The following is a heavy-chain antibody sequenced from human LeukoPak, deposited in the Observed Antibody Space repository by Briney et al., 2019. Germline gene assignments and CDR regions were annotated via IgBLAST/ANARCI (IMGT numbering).Heavy chain of an antibody. CDR1: GFTFSSYS. CDR2: VSSSGKYV. D-gene: IGHD6-6*01. J-gene: IGHJ6*02. V-gene: IGHV3-21*06. CDR3: ARDRYGSSVGGMDV. Sequence: GGSLRLSCAASGFTFSSYSMNWVRQAPGKGLEWVSSVSSSGKYVYYGDSVKGRFTLSRDDAKNELYLQMNSLRAEDTALYYCARDRYGSSVGGMDVWGQGTTVTVSS.